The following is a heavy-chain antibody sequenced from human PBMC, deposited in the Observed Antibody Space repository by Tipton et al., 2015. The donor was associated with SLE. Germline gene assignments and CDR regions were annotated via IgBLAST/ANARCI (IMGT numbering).Heavy chain of an antibody. CDR3: ARAPRITIFGVAHDAFDI. J-gene: IGHJ3*02. D-gene: IGHD3-3*01. CDR2: IYYSGST. CDR1: GGSISSSSYY. V-gene: IGHV4-39*01. Sequence: TLSLTCTVSGGSISSSSYYWGWIRQPPGKGLEWIGSIYYSGSTYYNPSLKSRVTISVDTSKNQFSLKLSSVTAADTAVYYCARAPRITIFGVAHDAFDIWGQGTMVTVSS.